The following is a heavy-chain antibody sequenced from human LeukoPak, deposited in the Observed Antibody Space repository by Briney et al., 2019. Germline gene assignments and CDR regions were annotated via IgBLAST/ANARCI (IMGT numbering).Heavy chain of an antibody. V-gene: IGHV1-2*02. Sequence: ASVKVSCKASGYTFTSYYMHWVRQAPGQGLEWMGWINPNSGGTNYAQKFQGRVTMTRDTSISTAYMELSRLRSDDTAVYYCARDADYDILTGYPDYWGQGTLVTVSS. CDR3: ARDADYDILTGYPDY. CDR2: INPNSGGT. CDR1: GYTFTSYY. D-gene: IGHD3-9*01. J-gene: IGHJ4*02.